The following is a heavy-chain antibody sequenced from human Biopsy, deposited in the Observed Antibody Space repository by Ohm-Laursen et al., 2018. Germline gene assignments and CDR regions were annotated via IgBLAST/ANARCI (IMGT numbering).Heavy chain of an antibody. V-gene: IGHV1-18*01. CDR1: GYKFTSYG. CDR2: ISGYNGNT. D-gene: IGHD3-10*01. CDR3: ARDRHHAAGSYAGMDV. Sequence: ASVKVSCKASGYKFTSYGMSWVRQAPGQGFEWMGRISGYNGNTNYPQSLQGRVTLTTDASSSTAYMELRGLRSDDTAVYYCARDRHHAAGSYAGMDVWGQGTTVTVSS. J-gene: IGHJ6*02.